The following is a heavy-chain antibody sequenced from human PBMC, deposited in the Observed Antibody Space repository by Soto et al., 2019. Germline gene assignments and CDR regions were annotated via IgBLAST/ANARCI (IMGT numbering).Heavy chain of an antibody. CDR3: AKSYDYVWGSYRCPFDY. D-gene: IGHD3-16*02. J-gene: IGHJ4*02. CDR2: INPNSGGT. V-gene: IGHV1-2*02. CDR1: GYTFTGYY. Sequence: ASVKVSCKASGYTFTGYYMHWVRQAPGQGLEWMGWINPNSGGTNYAQKFQGRVTMTRDTSISTAYMELSRLRSDDTAVYYCAKSYDYVWGSYRCPFDYWGPGPLVTVSS.